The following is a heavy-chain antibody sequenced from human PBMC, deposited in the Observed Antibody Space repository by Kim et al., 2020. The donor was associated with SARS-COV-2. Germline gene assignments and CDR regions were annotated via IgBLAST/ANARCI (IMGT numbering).Heavy chain of an antibody. J-gene: IGHJ2*01. CDR3: ARDHREWLQYTANWYFDL. CDR2: IYYSGST. Sequence: SETLSLTCTVSGGSISSYYWSWIRQPPGKGLEWIGYIYYSGSTNYNPSLKSRVTISVDTSKNQFSLKLSSVTAAYTAVYYCARDHREWLQYTANWYFDLWGRGTLVTVSS. D-gene: IGHD3-3*01. V-gene: IGHV4-59*01. CDR1: GGSISSYY.